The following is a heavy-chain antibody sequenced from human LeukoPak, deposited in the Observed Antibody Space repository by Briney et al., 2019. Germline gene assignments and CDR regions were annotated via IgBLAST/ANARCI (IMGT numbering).Heavy chain of an antibody. CDR2: ISGNSGNK. CDR1: EFTFSSYA. V-gene: IGHV3-23*01. CDR3: AKDLVGTGAFDI. J-gene: IGHJ3*02. Sequence: GGSLRLSCVGFEFTFSSYAMGWVRQAPGKGLEWVSVISGNSGNKYYADFVKGRFTISRDNSKNTLYPQMNSLRAEDTAVYYCAKDLVGTGAFDIWGQGTMVTVSS. D-gene: IGHD2-21*02.